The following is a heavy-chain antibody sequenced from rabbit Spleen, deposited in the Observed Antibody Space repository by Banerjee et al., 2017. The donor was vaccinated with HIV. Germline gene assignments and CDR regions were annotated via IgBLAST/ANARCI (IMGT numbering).Heavy chain of an antibody. CDR1: GFSFSSSYY. Sequence: QEQLEESGGDLVKPEGSLTLTCTASGFSFSSSYYMYWVRQAPGKGLEWIACIHAGSKNNIYYANWAKGRFTISKTSSTTGTLQMTSLTAADTATYFCARFYAGYGDFGYAAMWGPGTLVTVS. CDR2: IHAGSKNNI. D-gene: IGHD7-1*01. J-gene: IGHJ4*01. CDR3: ARFYAGYGDFGYAAM. V-gene: IGHV1S45*01.